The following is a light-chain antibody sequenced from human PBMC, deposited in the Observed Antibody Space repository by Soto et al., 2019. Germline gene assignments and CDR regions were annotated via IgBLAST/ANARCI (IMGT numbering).Light chain of an antibody. Sequence: EIVMTQSPATLSVSPGERVTLHCRASQSVTSNLAWYQHKPGQSPRLLIYRASARATGVPDRFSGSGSGTDFTLTISRLEPEDFAVYYCQQYGSSLWTFGQGTKVDIK. CDR3: QQYGSSLWT. J-gene: IGKJ1*01. CDR2: RAS. CDR1: QSVTSN. V-gene: IGKV3-20*01.